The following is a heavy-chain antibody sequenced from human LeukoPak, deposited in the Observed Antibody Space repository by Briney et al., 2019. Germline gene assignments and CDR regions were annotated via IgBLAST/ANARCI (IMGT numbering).Heavy chain of an antibody. D-gene: IGHD5-18*01. V-gene: IGHV1-18*01. CDR3: ARVRRAAMVFVRAFDI. Sequence: ASVKVSCKASGYTFTSYGISWVRQAPGQGLEWMGWISAYNGNTNYAQKLQGRVTMTTDTPTSTAYMELRSLRSDETAVYYCARVRRAAMVFVRAFDIWGQGTMVTVSS. CDR1: GYTFTSYG. CDR2: ISAYNGNT. J-gene: IGHJ3*02.